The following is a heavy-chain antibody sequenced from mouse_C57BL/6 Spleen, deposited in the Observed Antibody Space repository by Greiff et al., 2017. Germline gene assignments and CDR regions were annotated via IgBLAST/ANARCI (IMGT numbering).Heavy chain of an antibody. CDR3: ARFGGYYVGPYFDY. CDR2: IDPSDSET. CDR1: GYTFTSYW. V-gene: IGHV1-52*01. Sequence: QVQLQQPGAELVRPGSSVKLSCKASGYTFTSYWMHWVKQRPIQGLEWIGNIDPSDSETHYNQKFKDKATLTVDKSSSTAYMQLSSLTSEDSAVYYGARFGGYYVGPYFDYWGQGTTLTVSS. D-gene: IGHD2-3*01. J-gene: IGHJ2*01.